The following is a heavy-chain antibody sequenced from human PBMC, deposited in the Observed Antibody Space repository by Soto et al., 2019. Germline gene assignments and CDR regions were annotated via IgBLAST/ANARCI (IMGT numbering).Heavy chain of an antibody. Sequence: LRLSCAASVFSVNNNYMTWVRQTPGRRPEWVAAIYTRGSTHYADFATGRFTFSRDNSKNTLYLQMNSLRPEDTAVYYCAKLWGYYFESWGPGTLVTVSS. V-gene: IGHV3-53*01. J-gene: IGHJ4*02. CDR3: AKLWGYYFES. CDR1: VFSVNNNY. CDR2: IYTRGST. D-gene: IGHD2-21*01.